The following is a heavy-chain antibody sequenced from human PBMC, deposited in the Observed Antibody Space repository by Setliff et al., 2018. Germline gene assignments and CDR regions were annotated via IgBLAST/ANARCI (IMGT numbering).Heavy chain of an antibody. CDR3: AKVKKPLIRGSGFDY. J-gene: IGHJ4*02. CDR2: VRFDGSYK. Sequence: LKISCAASGFVFGTYGMHWVRQAPGKGLDWVASVRFDGSYKVYADSVKGRFTISRDNSENTLFLQMTSLRPEDTGIYYCAKVKKPLIRGSGFDYWGRGTLVTV. D-gene: IGHD2-8*01. V-gene: IGHV3-30*02. CDR1: GFVFGTYG.